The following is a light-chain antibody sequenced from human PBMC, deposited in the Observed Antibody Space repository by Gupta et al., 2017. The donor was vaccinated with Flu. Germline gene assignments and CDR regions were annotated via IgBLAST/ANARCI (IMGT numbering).Light chain of an antibody. J-gene: IGLJ1*01. Sequence: QPXXVSXXXGQSXXXSCXGTSRDVGGYSYVSWYQQRPGKAPKLMIYEVSNRPSGVSNRFSGSKSGNTASLTISGLQAEDEADYYCSSYTSSSTLPYVFGTGTKVTVL. CDR3: SSYTSSSTLPYV. V-gene: IGLV2-14*01. CDR1: SRDVGGYSY. CDR2: EVS.